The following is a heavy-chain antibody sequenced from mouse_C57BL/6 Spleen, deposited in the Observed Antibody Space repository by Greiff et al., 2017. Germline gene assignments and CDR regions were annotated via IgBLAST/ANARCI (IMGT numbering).Heavy chain of an antibody. CDR3: AIYDYDGGAY. V-gene: IGHV3-6*01. J-gene: IGHJ3*01. CDR2: ISYDGSN. CDR1: GYSITSGYY. Sequence: EVKLMESGPGLVKPSQSLSLTCSVTGYSITSGYYWNWIRQFPGNKLEWMGYISYDGSNNYNPSLKNRISITRDTSKNQFFLKLNSVTTEDTATYDCAIYDYDGGAYWGQGTLVTVSA. D-gene: IGHD2-4*01.